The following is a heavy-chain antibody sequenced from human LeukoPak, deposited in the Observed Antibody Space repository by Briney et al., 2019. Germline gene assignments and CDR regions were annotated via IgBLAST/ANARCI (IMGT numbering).Heavy chain of an antibody. CDR1: DGSVSGYY. D-gene: IGHD6-13*01. J-gene: IGHJ3*01. CDR2: IHHGGRT. Sequence: PSETLSLTCAVYDGSVSGYYWSWIRQPPGKGLEWIGEIHHGGRTKYHPALKSRVTISADTPNNKFSLKLSSMTAADTAVYFCARHDDSSWYYAFDVWGQGTMVTVSS. V-gene: IGHV4-34*01. CDR3: ARHDDSSWYYAFDV.